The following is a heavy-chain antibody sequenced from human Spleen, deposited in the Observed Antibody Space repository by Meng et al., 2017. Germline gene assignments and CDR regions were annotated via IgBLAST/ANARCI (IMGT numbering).Heavy chain of an antibody. D-gene: IGHD2-8*02. CDR1: GGTFSRYT. CDR3: ARGHTESYYFSAMEV. Sequence: SVKVSCKASGGTFSRYTIDWVRQAPGQGLEWMGRIIPVLDSTNYARKFQGRVTITADKSTSTAYMELSSLTSEDTAVYYCARGHTESYYFSAMEVWGQGTTVTVSS. CDR2: IIPVLDST. J-gene: IGHJ6*02. V-gene: IGHV1-69*08.